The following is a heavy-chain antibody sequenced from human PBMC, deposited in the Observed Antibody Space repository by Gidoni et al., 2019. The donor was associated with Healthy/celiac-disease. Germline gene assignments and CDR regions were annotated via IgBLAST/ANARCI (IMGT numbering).Heavy chain of an antibody. Sequence: EVQLVESGGGLVQPGGSLRLSCAAAGSTFSSYAMSWVRQAPGRGLEWVSAISGSGGSTYYADTVKGRFTISRDNSKNTLYLQMNSLRAEDTAVDYCANEPERYSGYDPPPDFWGQGTLVTVSS. V-gene: IGHV3-23*04. CDR1: GSTFSSYA. D-gene: IGHD5-12*01. CDR3: ANEPERYSGYDPPPDF. CDR2: ISGSGGST. J-gene: IGHJ4*02.